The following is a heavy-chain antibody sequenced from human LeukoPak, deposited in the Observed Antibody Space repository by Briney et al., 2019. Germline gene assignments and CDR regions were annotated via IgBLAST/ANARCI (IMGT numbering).Heavy chain of an antibody. V-gene: IGHV3-9*01. CDR3: AKVGYYYGVDV. Sequence: PGRSLRLSCAASGFTFDDYAMHWVRQAPGKGLEWVSGISWNSGSIGYADSVKGRFTISRDNAKNSLYLQMNSLRAEDTALYYCAKVGYYYGVDVWGQGTTVTVSS. D-gene: IGHD3-16*01. J-gene: IGHJ6*02. CDR2: ISWNSGSI. CDR1: GFTFDDYA.